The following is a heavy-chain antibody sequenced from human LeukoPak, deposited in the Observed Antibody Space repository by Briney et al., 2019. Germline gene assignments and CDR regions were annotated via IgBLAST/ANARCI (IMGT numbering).Heavy chain of an antibody. CDR1: GGPIRNSY. D-gene: IGHD3-3*01. Sequence: PSETLSLICTVSGGPIRNSYWSWVRHSAGTGMQWIGRIHGTLGSTNHNPSLKSRVVMSLDTSSNQVSVRLSAMSAADTATYYCARIFDRDIWGQGTLVTVSP. V-gene: IGHV4-4*07. CDR3: ARIFDRDI. CDR2: IHGTLGST. J-gene: IGHJ3*02.